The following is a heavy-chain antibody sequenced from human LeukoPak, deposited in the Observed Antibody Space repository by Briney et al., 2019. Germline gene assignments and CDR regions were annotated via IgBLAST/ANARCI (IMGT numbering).Heavy chain of an antibody. J-gene: IGHJ2*01. CDR2: ISSSGGST. Sequence: GGSLRLSCAATEFTFTTYGMSWVRQASGKGLEWVSSISSSGGSTYYADSVKGRFTISRDNSKNTLFLQMNSLRGEDTAFYYCAKRKTSPPRYFDLWGRGTLVTVSS. V-gene: IGHV3-23*01. D-gene: IGHD2-2*01. CDR1: EFTFTTYG. CDR3: AKRKTSPPRYFDL.